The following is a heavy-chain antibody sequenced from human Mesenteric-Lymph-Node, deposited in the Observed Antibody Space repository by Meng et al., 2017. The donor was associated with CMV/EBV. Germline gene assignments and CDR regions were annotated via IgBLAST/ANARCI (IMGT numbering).Heavy chain of an antibody. D-gene: IGHD5-12*01. V-gene: IGHV2-5*01. Sequence: SGPTLVNPTETLTLTCTFSGFSLSTSGVGVGWIRQPPGESLEWLALIYWHDDAHYSPSLKSRLTITKDTSNSQVVLTLTNMDPVDTATYYCARIYWFEYSYYGMDVWGQGTTVTVSS. CDR3: ARIYWFEYSYYGMDV. CDR2: IYWHDDA. J-gene: IGHJ6*02. CDR1: GFSLSTSGVG.